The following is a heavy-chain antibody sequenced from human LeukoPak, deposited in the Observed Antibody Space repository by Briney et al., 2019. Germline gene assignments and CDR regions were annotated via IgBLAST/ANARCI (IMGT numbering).Heavy chain of an antibody. J-gene: IGHJ4*02. CDR2: IYCTGST. CDR3: ARGIADPYSFDS. V-gene: IGHV4-4*07. D-gene: IGHD6-13*01. Sequence: SETLSLTCTVSGGSINFYYWSWIRQPAGKGLEWIGRIYCTGSTNYSPSLKSRVTMSVHKSKNQFSLTLTSVTAADTAVYYCARGIADPYSFDSWGQGTLVTVSS. CDR1: GGSINFYY.